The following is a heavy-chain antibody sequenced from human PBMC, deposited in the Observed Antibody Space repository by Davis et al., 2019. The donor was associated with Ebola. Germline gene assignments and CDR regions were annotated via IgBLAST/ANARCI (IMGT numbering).Heavy chain of an antibody. CDR2: ISSSGSTI. CDR1: GFTFSSYE. D-gene: IGHD3-22*01. V-gene: IGHV3-48*03. Sequence: GESLKIPCAASGFTFSSYEMNWVRQAPGEGLEWVSYISSSGSTIYYADSVKGRFTISRDNARNSLYLQMNSLRAEDTAVYYCARGPQGYFFYWGQGILVTVSS. CDR3: ARGPQGYFFY. J-gene: IGHJ4*02.